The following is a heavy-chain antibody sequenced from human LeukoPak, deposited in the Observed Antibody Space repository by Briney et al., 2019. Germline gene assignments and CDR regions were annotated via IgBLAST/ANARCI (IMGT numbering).Heavy chain of an antibody. CDR1: GFTFDDYA. Sequence: PGRSLRLSCAASGFTFDDYAMHWVRQAPGMGLEGVSGISWNSGSIGYADSVKGRFTISRDNAKNSLYLQMNSLIAEDTALYYCAKGDSSSSPVDYWGQGTLVTVSS. CDR2: ISWNSGSI. V-gene: IGHV3-9*01. D-gene: IGHD6-6*01. J-gene: IGHJ4*02. CDR3: AKGDSSSSPVDY.